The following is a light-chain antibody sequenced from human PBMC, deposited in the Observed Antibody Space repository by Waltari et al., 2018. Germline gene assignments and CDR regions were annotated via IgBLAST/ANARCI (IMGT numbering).Light chain of an antibody. CDR3: SSYMDSSTLEL. V-gene: IGLV2-14*03. CDR2: DVS. Sequence: QSALTQPASVSGSPGQSITISCTGTSSAIGGYNYVAWYQQVPGKAPKLMIYDVSNRPSGVSSLFSGSKSGNTASLTISGLQAEDEADYFCSSYMDSSTLELFGGGTSLTVL. CDR1: SSAIGGYNY. J-gene: IGLJ2*01.